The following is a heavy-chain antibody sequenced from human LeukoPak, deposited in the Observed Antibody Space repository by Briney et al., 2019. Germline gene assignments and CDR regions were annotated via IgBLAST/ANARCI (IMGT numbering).Heavy chain of an antibody. J-gene: IGHJ6*02. CDR1: GFTFSTSA. CDR2: IGGSGDTT. CDR3: AKGKSLPHYYYYGMDV. V-gene: IGHV3-23*01. Sequence: PGGSLRLSCAASGFTFSTSAMNWVRQAPGEGLEWVSVIGGSGDTTYYADSVRGRFTISRDNFKNTLYLQMNSLTAEDTAIYYCAKGKSLPHYYYYGMDVWGQGTTVTASS.